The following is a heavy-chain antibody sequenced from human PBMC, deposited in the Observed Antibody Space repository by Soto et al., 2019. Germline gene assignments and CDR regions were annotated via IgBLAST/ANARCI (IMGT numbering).Heavy chain of an antibody. Sequence: EVQLAESGGGLAQPGGSLRLSCAASGFTLSGYAMDWVRQAPGKGLEYVSGISSNGVGTYYANSVQGRFTISRDNSKNTVYHQMGSLRPEDMAVYYCASRARPDFYYMVVWGKGTTVTVSS. CDR2: ISSNGVGT. J-gene: IGHJ6*03. CDR1: GFTLSGYA. D-gene: IGHD6-6*01. CDR3: ASRARPDFYYMVV. V-gene: IGHV3-64*01.